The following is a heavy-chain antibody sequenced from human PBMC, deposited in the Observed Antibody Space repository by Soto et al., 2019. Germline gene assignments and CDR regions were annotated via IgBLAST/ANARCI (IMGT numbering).Heavy chain of an antibody. J-gene: IGHJ5*02. D-gene: IGHD2-15*01. V-gene: IGHV3-21*01. Sequence: EVQLVESGGGLVKPGGSLRLSCAASGFTFSSYSMNWVRQAPGKGLEWVSAISSSSSYIYYADSVKGRFTISRDNAKNSLYLQMNSLRASDTAVYYCARDTDCSGGRCYGGGCWFDPRGQGTLVTVSS. CDR3: ARDTDCSGGRCYGGGCWFDP. CDR1: GFTFSSYS. CDR2: ISSSSSYI.